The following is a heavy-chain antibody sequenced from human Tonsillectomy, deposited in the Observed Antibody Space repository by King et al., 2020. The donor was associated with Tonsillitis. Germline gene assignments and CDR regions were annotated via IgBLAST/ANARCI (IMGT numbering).Heavy chain of an antibody. D-gene: IGHD2-2*01. J-gene: IGHJ6*03. V-gene: IGHV3-11*05. Sequence: QLVQSGGGLVKPGGSLRLSCAASGFTFSDYSMSWIRQAPGKGLEWFSFISREPGETNYADSVKGRFTISRDNAKNLLYLQMNSLRAEDTAAYYCARDLSDLVPVPGAPHYIYYYMDVWGKGTTLTVSS. CDR2: ISREPGET. CDR3: ARDLSDLVPVPGAPHYIYYYMDV. CDR1: GFTFSDYS.